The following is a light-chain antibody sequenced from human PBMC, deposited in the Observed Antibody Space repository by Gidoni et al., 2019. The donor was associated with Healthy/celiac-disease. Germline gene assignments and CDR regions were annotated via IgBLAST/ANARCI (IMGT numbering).Light chain of an antibody. CDR2: EVS. J-gene: IGLJ2*01. CDR3: SSYTRSSTHVV. V-gene: IGLV2-14*01. Sequence: QSALTQPASVSGSPGPSITISGTGTSSDVGGYNYVSWYQQHPGKAPKLMIYEVSNRPSGVSNRFSGSKSGNTASLTISGLQAEDEADYYCSSYTRSSTHVVFGGGTKLTVL. CDR1: SSDVGGYNY.